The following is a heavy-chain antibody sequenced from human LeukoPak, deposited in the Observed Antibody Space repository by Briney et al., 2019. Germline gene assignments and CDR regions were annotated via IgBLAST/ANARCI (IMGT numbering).Heavy chain of an antibody. CDR2: IDPSDSYT. Sequence: GESLRISCKGSGYSFTSYWISWVRQMPGKGLEWMGRIDPSDSYTNYSPSFQGHITISADKSISTAYLQWSSLKASDTAMYYCASLYCGGDCYPPAEYFQHWGQGTLVTVSS. J-gene: IGHJ1*01. D-gene: IGHD2-21*02. CDR3: ASLYCGGDCYPPAEYFQH. CDR1: GYSFTSYW. V-gene: IGHV5-10-1*01.